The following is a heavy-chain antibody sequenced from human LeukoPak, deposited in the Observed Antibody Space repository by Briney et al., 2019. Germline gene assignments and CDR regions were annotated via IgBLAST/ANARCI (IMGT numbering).Heavy chain of an antibody. D-gene: IGHD2-8*02. Sequence: PGGSLRLSCAASGFTFSSYPMHWVRQAPGKGLEWVAVISSDGTYKSYGDSVKGRFTISRDNSKNTLTLQMNSLRVEDTALYYCARDWGHCSGRVCYKDGGYFDNWGQGTLVTVSS. CDR3: ARDWGHCSGRVCYKDGGYFDN. CDR2: ISSDGTYK. CDR1: GFTFSSYP. V-gene: IGHV3-30*01. J-gene: IGHJ4*02.